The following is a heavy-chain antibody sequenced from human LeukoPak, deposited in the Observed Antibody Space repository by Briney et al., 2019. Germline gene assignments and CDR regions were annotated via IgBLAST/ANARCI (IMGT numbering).Heavy chain of an antibody. CDR1: GGSISSYY. CDR3: ARDHRVIGRFGESCFDY. V-gene: IGHV4-59*01. D-gene: IGHD3-10*01. Sequence: SETLSLTCTVSGGSISSYYWSWIRQPPGKGLEWIGYIYYSGSTNYIPSLKSRVTISVDTSKNQFSLKLSSVTAADTAVYYCARDHRVIGRFGESCFDYWGQGTLVTVSS. CDR2: IYYSGST. J-gene: IGHJ4*02.